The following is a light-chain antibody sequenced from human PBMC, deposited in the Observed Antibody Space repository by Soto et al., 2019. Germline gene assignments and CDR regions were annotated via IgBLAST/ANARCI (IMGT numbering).Light chain of an antibody. CDR1: SSDVGGYNY. Sequence: QSALPQPRSVSGSPGQSVTISCTGTSSDVGGYNYVSWYQQHPGKAPKLMIYDVSKRPAGVPDRFSGSKSGNTASLTTSGLQAEDEADYSCCSYAGSYTLVFGGGTTVTVL. CDR3: CSYAGSYTLV. CDR2: DVS. V-gene: IGLV2-11*01. J-gene: IGLJ2*01.